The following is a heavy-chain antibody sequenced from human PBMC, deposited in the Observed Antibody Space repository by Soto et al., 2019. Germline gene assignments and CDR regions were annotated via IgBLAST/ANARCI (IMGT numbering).Heavy chain of an antibody. CDR3: ARDEGDESGSSTWFDY. J-gene: IGHJ4*02. CDR2: IHYSGST. CDR1: GGSISRGHYY. D-gene: IGHD6-13*01. Sequence: QVQLQESGPGLVKPSETLSLICTVSGGSISRGHYYWSWIRRPPGKGLEWIGYIHYSGSTNYNPSLMRRVTGSVDTSKNQFALRLNSVSAADTAVYYCARDEGDESGSSTWFDYWGQGARVIVSS. V-gene: IGHV4-61*01.